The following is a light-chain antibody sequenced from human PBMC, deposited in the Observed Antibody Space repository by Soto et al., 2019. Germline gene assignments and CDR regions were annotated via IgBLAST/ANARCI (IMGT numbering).Light chain of an antibody. CDR3: SSYTTSYTQG. V-gene: IGLV2-14*01. CDR1: SSDVGGYNY. CDR2: EVS. J-gene: IGLJ3*02. Sequence: QSALTQPASVSGSPGQSITISCTGTSSDVGGYNYVSWYQHHPGKAPKLMIYEVSNRPSGVSNRFSGSKSGNTSSLSISGLQAEDEADYYCSSYTTSYTQGFGGGTKLTVL.